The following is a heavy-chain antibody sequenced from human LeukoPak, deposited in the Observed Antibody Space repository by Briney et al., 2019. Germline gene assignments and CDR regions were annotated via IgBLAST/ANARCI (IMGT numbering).Heavy chain of an antibody. CDR1: GGTFSSYA. V-gene: IGHV1-69*13. Sequence: SVKVSCKASGGTFSSYAISWVRQAPGQGLEWMGGIIPIFGTANYAQKFQGRVTITADESTSTAYMELSSLRSEDTAVYYCARFEVIDFWSGHYYMDVWGKGTTVTVSS. D-gene: IGHD3-3*01. CDR3: ARFEVIDFWSGHYYMDV. CDR2: IIPIFGTA. J-gene: IGHJ6*03.